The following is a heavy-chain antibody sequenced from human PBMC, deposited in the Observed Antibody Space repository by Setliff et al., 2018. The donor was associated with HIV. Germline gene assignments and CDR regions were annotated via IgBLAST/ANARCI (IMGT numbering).Heavy chain of an antibody. J-gene: IGHJ4*02. V-gene: IGHV3-43D*04. Sequence: RLSCTASGFTFDDYAMYWVRQAPGKALEWVSLIEWHGGRTFYADSVEGRFTISRDNTENSLYLQMHSLRPDDTAFYYCVKTTGSVLGTYYFDLWGQGTLVTVSS. CDR1: GFTFDDYA. D-gene: IGHD3-16*01. CDR2: IEWHGGRT. CDR3: VKTTGSVLGTYYFDL.